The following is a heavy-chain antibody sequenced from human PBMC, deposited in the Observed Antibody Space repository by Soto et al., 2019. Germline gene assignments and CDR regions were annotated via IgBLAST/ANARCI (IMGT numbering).Heavy chain of an antibody. J-gene: IGHJ4*02. CDR2: ISGSGGST. CDR1: GFTFSSYA. CDR3: AKVKKGAAIVTGSFDY. V-gene: IGHV3-23*01. D-gene: IGHD5-18*01. Sequence: EVQLLESGGGLVQPGGSLRLSCAASGFTFSSYAMSWVRQAPGKGLEWVSAISGSGGSTYYADSVKGRFTISRDNSKNTLDLQMNSLRAEYTAVYYCAKVKKGAAIVTGSFDYWGQGSLVTVAS.